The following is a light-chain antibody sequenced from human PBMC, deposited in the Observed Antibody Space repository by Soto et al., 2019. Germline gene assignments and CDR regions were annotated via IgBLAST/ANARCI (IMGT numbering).Light chain of an antibody. V-gene: IGLV1-44*01. CDR3: AAWDDSLNGVV. CDR2: GND. J-gene: IGLJ2*01. Sequence: QSVLTQPPSASGTPGQRVTISCSGSSSNIGRNTVNWYQQLPGTAPKLLIYGNDQRPSGVPDRFSGSKSGTSASLAISGLQSEDEADHYCAAWDDSLNGVVFGGGTKLTGL. CDR1: SSNIGRNT.